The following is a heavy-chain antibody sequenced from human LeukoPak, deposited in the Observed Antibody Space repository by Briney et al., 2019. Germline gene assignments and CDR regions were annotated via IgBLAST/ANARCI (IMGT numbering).Heavy chain of an antibody. Sequence: GASVKVSCKASGYTFISYGITWVRQAPGQGLEWLGWISAYNGNIDYAQKLQGRVTLTTDTSTSTAYMEVRSLRSDDTAVYYCASMSGYYPSYYFDYWGQGTQVTVSS. D-gene: IGHD3-3*01. J-gene: IGHJ4*02. CDR3: ASMSGYYPSYYFDY. CDR1: GYTFISYG. V-gene: IGHV1-18*01. CDR2: ISAYNGNI.